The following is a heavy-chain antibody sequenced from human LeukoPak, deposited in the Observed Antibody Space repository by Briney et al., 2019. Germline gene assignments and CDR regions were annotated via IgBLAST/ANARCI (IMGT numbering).Heavy chain of an antibody. D-gene: IGHD1-26*01. J-gene: IGHJ4*02. CDR2: IKQDGSEK. CDR3: ARDSGTLF. CDR1: GLTFSSYW. Sequence: PGGSLRLSCAASGLTFSSYWMSWVRQAPGKGLEWVANIKQDGSEKYYVDSVKGRFTISRDSAKNSLYLQMNSLRVEDTAVYYCARDSGTLFWGQGTLVTVSS. V-gene: IGHV3-7*03.